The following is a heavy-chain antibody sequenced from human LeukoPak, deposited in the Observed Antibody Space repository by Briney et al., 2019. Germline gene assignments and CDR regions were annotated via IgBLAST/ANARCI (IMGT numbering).Heavy chain of an antibody. J-gene: IGHJ4*02. V-gene: IGHV1-18*04. CDR3: ARGNRYSSRWYEGFDY. D-gene: IGHD6-13*01. CDR1: GYTFTSYD. Sequence: ASVKVSCKASGYTFTSYDVSWVRQAPGQGLEWMGWISAYNGNTNYAQKFRGRVTMTTDTSTSTAYMELRSLRSDDTAVYYCARGNRYSSRWYEGFDYWGQGTLVTVFS. CDR2: ISAYNGNT.